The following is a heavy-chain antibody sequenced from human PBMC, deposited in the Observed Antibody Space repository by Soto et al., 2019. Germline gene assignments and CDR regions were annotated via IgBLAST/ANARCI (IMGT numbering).Heavy chain of an antibody. CDR1: GFTFSSYA. CDR2: ISYDGSNK. CDR3: AREDLSGSYPFDY. J-gene: IGHJ4*02. V-gene: IGHV3-30-3*01. D-gene: IGHD1-26*01. Sequence: QVQLVESGGGVVQPGRSLRLSCAASGFTFSSYAMHWVRQAPGKGLEWVAVISYDGSNKYYADSVKGRFTISRDNSKNTLYLQMNSLRAEDTAVYYCAREDLSGSYPFDYWGQGTLVTVSS.